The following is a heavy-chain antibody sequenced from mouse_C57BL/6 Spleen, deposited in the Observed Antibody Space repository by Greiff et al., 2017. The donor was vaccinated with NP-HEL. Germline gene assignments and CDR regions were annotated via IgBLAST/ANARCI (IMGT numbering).Heavy chain of an antibody. CDR1: GYAFSSSW. D-gene: IGHD1-1*01. J-gene: IGHJ2*01. CDR2: IYPGDGDT. V-gene: IGHV1-82*01. CDR3: ARWDYYGSSYANYFDY. Sequence: VQLQQSGPELVKPGASVKISCKASGYAFSSSWMNWVKQRPGKGLEWIGRIYPGDGDTNYNGKFKGKATLTADKSSSTAYMQLSSLTSEDSAVYFCARWDYYGSSYANYFDYWGQGTTLTVSS.